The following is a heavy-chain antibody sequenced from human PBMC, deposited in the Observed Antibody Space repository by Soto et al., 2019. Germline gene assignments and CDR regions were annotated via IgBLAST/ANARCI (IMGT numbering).Heavy chain of an antibody. CDR3: AKDSDYGDYKYYFDY. V-gene: IGHV3-23*01. Sequence: EVQLLESGGGFIQPGGSLRLSCAASGFTFGSYTMSWVRQAPGKGLEWVSTFSGGGNIYYTSSVRGRFTISRDNSKNTLYLQMSSLRADDTAVYYCAKDSDYGDYKYYFDYWGQGTLVTVSS. CDR1: GFTFGSYT. D-gene: IGHD4-17*01. J-gene: IGHJ4*02. CDR2: FSGGGNI.